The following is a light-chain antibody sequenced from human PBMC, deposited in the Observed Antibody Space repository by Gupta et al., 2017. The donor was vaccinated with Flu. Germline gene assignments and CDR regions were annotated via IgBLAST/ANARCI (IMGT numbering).Light chain of an antibody. V-gene: IGKV2-30*01. CDR2: QVS. CDR1: QSLVYSDGNIY. J-gene: IGKJ1*01. CDR3: MQGSRWPWA. Sequence: VALGQPASISFRSSQSLVYSDGNIYLHWFQQRPGQSPRRLIYQVSHRESGVPDRFSGSGSGTDFTLKISSVEAEDVGIYYCMQGSRWPWAFGQGTKVEI.